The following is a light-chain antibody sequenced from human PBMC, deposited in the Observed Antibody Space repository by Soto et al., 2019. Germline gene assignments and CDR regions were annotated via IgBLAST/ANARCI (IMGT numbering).Light chain of an antibody. J-gene: IGLJ1*01. CDR1: SSNIGSKT. CDR3: SAWDASLNGYV. V-gene: IGLV1-44*01. Sequence: QSVLTQPPSASGTPGQRLTISCSGSSSNIGSKTVNWYQQLPGTAPKLLIYSNYQRPSGVPDRFSGSKSGTSASLAISGLQSEDEADYYCSAWDASLNGYVFGTGTNLTVL. CDR2: SNY.